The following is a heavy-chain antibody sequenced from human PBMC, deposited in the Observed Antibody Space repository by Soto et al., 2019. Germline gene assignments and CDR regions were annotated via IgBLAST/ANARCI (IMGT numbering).Heavy chain of an antibody. J-gene: IGHJ4*02. CDR3: AKDKGYSSSSGGNYFDY. Sequence: EVQLVEAGGVVVQPGGSLRLSCAASGCTFDDYTMHWVRQAPGKGLEWVSLISWDGGSTYYADSVKGRFTISRDNSKNSLYLQMNSLRTEDTALYYCAKDKGYSSSSGGNYFDYWGQGTLVTVSS. D-gene: IGHD6-6*01. CDR1: GCTFDDYT. CDR2: ISWDGGST. V-gene: IGHV3-43*01.